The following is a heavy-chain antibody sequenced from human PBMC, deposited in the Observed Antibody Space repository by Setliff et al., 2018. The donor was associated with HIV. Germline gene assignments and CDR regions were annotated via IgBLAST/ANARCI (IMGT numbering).Heavy chain of an antibody. D-gene: IGHD3-22*01. CDR2: IYPGDSDT. V-gene: IGHV5-51*01. CDR1: GYTFSNYW. Sequence: PGESLKVSCKGSGYTFSNYWIGWVRQMPGKGLEGMGIIYPGDSDTMYSPSFQGQVTISADKSISTAYLRWTSLKASDTAVYYCARHGAGGYYDTGTDYWGQGTLVTVSS. J-gene: IGHJ4*02. CDR3: ARHGAGGYYDTGTDY.